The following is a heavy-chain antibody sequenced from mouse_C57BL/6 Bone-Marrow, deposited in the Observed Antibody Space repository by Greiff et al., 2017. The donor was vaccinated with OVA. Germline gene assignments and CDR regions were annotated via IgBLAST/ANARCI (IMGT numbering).Heavy chain of an antibody. Sequence: VHVKQSVAELVRPGASVKLSCTASGFNIKNTYMHWVKQRPEQGLEWIGRIDPANGNTKYAPKFQGKATITADTSSNTAYLQLSSLTSEDTAIYYCARKSNYVYYAMDYWGQGTSVTVSS. J-gene: IGHJ4*01. D-gene: IGHD2-5*01. CDR1: GFNIKNTY. V-gene: IGHV14-3*01. CDR2: IDPANGNT. CDR3: ARKSNYVYYAMDY.